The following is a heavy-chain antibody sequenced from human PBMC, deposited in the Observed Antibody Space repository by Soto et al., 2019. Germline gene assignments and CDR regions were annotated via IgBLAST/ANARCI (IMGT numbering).Heavy chain of an antibody. CDR3: AVLSSSWPFDY. J-gene: IGHJ4*02. V-gene: IGHV4-39*01. D-gene: IGHD6-13*01. CDR2: IYYSGST. Sequence: SETLSLTCTVSGGSISSSSYYWGWIRQPPGKGLEWIGSIYYSGSTYYNPSLKSRVTISVDTSKNQFSLKLSSVTAADTAVYYCAVLSSSWPFDYWGQGTLVTVSS. CDR1: GGSISSSSYY.